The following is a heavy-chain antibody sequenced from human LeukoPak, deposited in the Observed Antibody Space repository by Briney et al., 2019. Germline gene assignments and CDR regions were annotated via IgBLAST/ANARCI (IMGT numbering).Heavy chain of an antibody. CDR3: ARDGDRIQLWFS. CDR2: INSDGSST. V-gene: IGHV3-74*01. D-gene: IGHD5-18*01. Sequence: PGGSLRLSCAASGFTFSSYWMHWVRQAPGKGLVWVSRINSDGSSTSYADSVKGRFTISRDNAKNTLYLQMNSPRAEDTAVYYCARDGDRIQLWFSWGQGTLVTVSS. CDR1: GFTFSSYW. J-gene: IGHJ5*02.